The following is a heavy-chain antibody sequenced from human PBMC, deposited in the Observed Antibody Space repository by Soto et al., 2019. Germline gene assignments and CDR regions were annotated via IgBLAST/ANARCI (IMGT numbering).Heavy chain of an antibody. Sequence: PGGSLRLSCAASGFTFSSYSMNWVRQAPGKGLEWVSSISSSSSYIYYADSVKGRFTISRDNAKNSLYLQMNSLRAEDTTVYYCARSGDYYGSGSYYLYYYYYMDVWGKGTTVTVS. D-gene: IGHD3-10*01. CDR1: GFTFSSYS. V-gene: IGHV3-21*01. J-gene: IGHJ6*03. CDR2: ISSSSSYI. CDR3: ARSGDYYGSGSYYLYYYYYMDV.